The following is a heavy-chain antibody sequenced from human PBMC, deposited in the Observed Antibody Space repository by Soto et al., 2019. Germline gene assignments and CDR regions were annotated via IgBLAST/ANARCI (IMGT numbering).Heavy chain of an antibody. V-gene: IGHV3-11*01. CDR3: XXXXXXXXXXXYHYYYGMDV. CDR2: ISSSGSTI. J-gene: IGHJ6*02. Sequence: QVQLVESGGGLVKPGGSLRLSCVASGFTFSDYYMXXXXXXXXXXXXWVSYISSSGSTIYYADSVKGRFTISRDNAKXXXXXXXXXXXXXXXXXXXXXXXXXXXXXXXYHYYYGMDVWGQGTTVTVSS. CDR1: GFTFSDYY.